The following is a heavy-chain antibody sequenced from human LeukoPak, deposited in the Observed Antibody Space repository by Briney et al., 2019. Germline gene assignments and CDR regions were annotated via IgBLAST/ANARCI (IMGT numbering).Heavy chain of an antibody. Sequence: SETLSLTCTVSGGSISSYYWSWIRQPAGKGLEWIGRIYTSGSTNYNPSLKSRVTMSVDTSKNQFSLKLSSVTAADTAVYYCASGIAVAGTFDYWGQGTLVTVSS. CDR1: GGSISSYY. CDR2: IYTSGST. J-gene: IGHJ4*02. D-gene: IGHD6-19*01. CDR3: ASGIAVAGTFDY. V-gene: IGHV4-4*07.